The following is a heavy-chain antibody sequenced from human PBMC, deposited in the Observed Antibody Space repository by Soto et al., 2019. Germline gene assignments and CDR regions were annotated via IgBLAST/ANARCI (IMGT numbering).Heavy chain of an antibody. CDR1: GDSISTFY. V-gene: IGHV4-59*01. D-gene: IGHD3-22*01. Sequence: SETLSLTCTVSGDSISTFYWGWMRQSPGKELEWIGYVYYTGSTNYNPSLKSRVTISVDRSKNQFSLKLTSANAADTAVYYCARGRTVRNYADDSSDYFYFFDYWGQGTRVTVSS. CDR3: ARGRTVRNYADDSSDYFYFFDY. CDR2: VYYTGST. J-gene: IGHJ4*02.